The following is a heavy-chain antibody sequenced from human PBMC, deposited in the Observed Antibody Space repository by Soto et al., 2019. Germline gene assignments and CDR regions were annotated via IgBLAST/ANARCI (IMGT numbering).Heavy chain of an antibody. V-gene: IGHV3-15*01. CDR3: STAYTYGSGYGY. D-gene: IGHD3-10*01. CDR2: IKSTPDGGTT. CDR1: GFTFSHAW. Sequence: EVQLVESGGGLVKPGDSLRLSCAASGFTFSHAWMSWVRQAPGKGLEWVGRIKSTPDGGTTEYAAPVKGRFTITKDDSKNTLYLQMNSLPTANTAVYFCSTAYTYGSGYGYWGQGTLVTVSS. J-gene: IGHJ4*02.